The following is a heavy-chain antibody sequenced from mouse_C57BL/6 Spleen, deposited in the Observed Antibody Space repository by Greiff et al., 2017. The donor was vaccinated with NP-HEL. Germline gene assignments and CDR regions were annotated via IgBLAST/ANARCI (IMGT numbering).Heavy chain of an antibody. D-gene: IGHD2-4*01. J-gene: IGHJ2*01. CDR2: IYPGGGYT. Sequence: QVQLQQSGAELVRPGTSVKMSCKASGYTFTNYWIGWAKQRPGHGLEWIGEIYPGGGYTNYNEKFKGKATLTADKSSSTAYMQCSSLTSEDSAIYYCATWNYDYDGGNCWGQGTTLTVAS. CDR3: ATWNYDYDGGNC. V-gene: IGHV1-63*01. CDR1: GYTFTNYW.